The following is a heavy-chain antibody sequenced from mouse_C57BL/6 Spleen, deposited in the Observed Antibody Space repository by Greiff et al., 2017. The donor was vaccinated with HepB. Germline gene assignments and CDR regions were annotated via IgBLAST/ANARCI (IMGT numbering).Heavy chain of an antibody. CDR1: GYSFSSYW. CDR2: IYPGDGDT. V-gene: IGHV1-80*01. Sequence: QVQLQQSGAELVKPGASVKISCKASGYSFSSYWMNWVKQRPGKGLEWIGQIYPGDGDTNYNGKFKGKATLTATKSSSTAYMQLSSLTSEDSAVYFCATYYYGSSTWFAYWGQGTLVTVSA. CDR3: ATYYYGSSTWFAY. D-gene: IGHD1-1*01. J-gene: IGHJ3*01.